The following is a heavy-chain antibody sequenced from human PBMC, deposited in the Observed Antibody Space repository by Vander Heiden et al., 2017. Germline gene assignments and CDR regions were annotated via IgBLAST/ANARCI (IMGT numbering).Heavy chain of an antibody. CDR3: ARDGGLRFLEWSMDV. D-gene: IGHD3-3*01. Sequence: QVQLVESGGGVVQPGRPLRLSCAASGFTFSGYGMHWVRQAPGKGLEWVAVIWYDGSNKYYADSVKGRFTISRDNSKNTLYLQMNSLRAEDTAVYYCARDGGLRFLEWSMDVWGQGTTVTVSS. J-gene: IGHJ6*02. CDR1: GFTFSGYG. V-gene: IGHV3-33*01. CDR2: IWYDGSNK.